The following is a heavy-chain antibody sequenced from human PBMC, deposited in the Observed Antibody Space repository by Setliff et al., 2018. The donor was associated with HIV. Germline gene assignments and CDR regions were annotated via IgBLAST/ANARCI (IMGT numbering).Heavy chain of an antibody. CDR1: GDSISSVSYC. Sequence: PSETLSLTCTVSGDSISSVSYCWGWIRQPPGKGLEWIGNIYYSGSTYYNPSLKSRVTISLDTSKNQFSLKLTSVTAADTGVYFCARSVDFGGSWIQDYYYMDVWGKGTTVTVSS. D-gene: IGHD6-13*01. J-gene: IGHJ6*03. CDR2: IYYSGST. CDR3: ARSVDFGGSWIQDYYYMDV. V-gene: IGHV4-39*01.